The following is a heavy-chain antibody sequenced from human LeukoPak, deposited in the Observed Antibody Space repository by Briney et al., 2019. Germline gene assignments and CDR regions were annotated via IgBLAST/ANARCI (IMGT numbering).Heavy chain of an antibody. D-gene: IGHD2-2*01. CDR2: ISGSGGST. CDR1: GFTFSSYA. Sequence: QTGGSLRLSCAASGFTFSSYAMSWVRQAPGKGLEWVLAISGSGGSTYYAASVKGRFTISRDNSKNSLYLQMNSLRAEDTAVYYCAKGRLGYCSSTSCLSSPWGQGTLVTVSS. CDR3: AKGRLGYCSSTSCLSSP. V-gene: IGHV3-23*01. J-gene: IGHJ5*02.